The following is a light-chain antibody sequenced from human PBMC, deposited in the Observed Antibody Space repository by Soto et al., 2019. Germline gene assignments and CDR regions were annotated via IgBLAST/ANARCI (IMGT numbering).Light chain of an antibody. J-gene: IGKJ4*01. CDR1: QSVSSD. CDR3: QQRTNWPPLT. Sequence: EIVLTQSPATLSLSPGERATFSCRASQSVSSDLVWYQQKPGQAPRLLIYDASNRATGVPARFSGSGSGTNITLTISSLEHEDFAVYYCQQRTNWPPLTFGGGTKVEIK. V-gene: IGKV3-11*01. CDR2: DAS.